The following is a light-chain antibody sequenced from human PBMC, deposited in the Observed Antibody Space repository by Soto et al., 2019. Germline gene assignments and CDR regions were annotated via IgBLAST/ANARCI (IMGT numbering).Light chain of an antibody. CDR3: QQSYSTPPWT. CDR1: QSISSY. J-gene: IGKJ1*01. CDR2: GAS. V-gene: IGKV1-39*01. Sequence: DIQMTQSPSSLSASIGDTVTITCRASQSISSYLNWYQQKPGKAPNLLIYGASSLKSGVPSRFSGSGSGTDFTLTISSLQPEDFATYYCQQSYSTPPWTFGQGTKVEI.